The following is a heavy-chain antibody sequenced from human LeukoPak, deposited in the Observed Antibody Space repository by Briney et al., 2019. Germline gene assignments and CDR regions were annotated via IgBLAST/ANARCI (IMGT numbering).Heavy chain of an antibody. CDR1: GYTFSGDY. D-gene: IGHD2-2*02. CDR2: IIPLFGPS. J-gene: IGHJ3*01. V-gene: IGHV1-69*05. Sequence: ASVKVSCKASGYTFSGDYMHWVRQAPGQGPEWMGRIIPLFGPSDYAQKFQGRVTITTDESTTTAYMELSGLRPEDTAVYYCARIGYCSGTTCYTTAYDVWGQGTLVIVPS. CDR3: ARIGYCSGTTCYTTAYDV.